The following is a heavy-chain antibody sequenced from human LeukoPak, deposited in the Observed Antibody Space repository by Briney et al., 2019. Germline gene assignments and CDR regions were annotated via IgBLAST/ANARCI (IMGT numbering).Heavy chain of an antibody. CDR3: AKDTSIGKYCTNGVCSPFEN. J-gene: IGHJ4*02. CDR2: ISDSGDYT. Sequence: GGSLTLSCAGSGFTFSSYAMSWVRQAPGQGLEWVSVISDSGDYTSYADSVRGRFTISRDNSRNTLYLQMISLRPEDTAVYYCAKDTSIGKYCTNGVCSPFENWGQGTLVTVSS. V-gene: IGHV3-23*01. CDR1: GFTFSSYA. D-gene: IGHD2-8*01.